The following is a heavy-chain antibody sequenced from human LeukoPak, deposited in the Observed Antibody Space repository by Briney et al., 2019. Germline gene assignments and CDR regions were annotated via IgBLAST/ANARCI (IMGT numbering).Heavy chain of an antibody. CDR2: IIPIFGTA. D-gene: IGHD2-2*01. CDR1: GYTFTSYG. Sequence: GASVKVSCKASGYTFTSYGISWVRQAPGQGLEWMGGIIPIFGTANYAQKFQGRVTITADESTSTAYMELSSLRSEDTAVYYCARVGYCSSTSCYARGSYAFDIWGQGTMVTVSS. CDR3: ARVGYCSSTSCYARGSYAFDI. V-gene: IGHV1-69*13. J-gene: IGHJ3*02.